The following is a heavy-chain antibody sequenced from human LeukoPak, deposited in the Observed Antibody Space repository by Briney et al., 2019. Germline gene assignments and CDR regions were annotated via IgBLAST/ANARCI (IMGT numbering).Heavy chain of an antibody. J-gene: IGHJ4*02. CDR2: INPNSGVT. CDR1: GYTFTDYY. Sequence: GASVKVSCKASGYTFTDYYMHWVRQAPGQGLEWMGWINPNSGVTNYAQKFQGGVTMTRDTSITTAYMDLNRLRSDDTAVYYCARDRISVAGPDYWGQGTLVTVSS. V-gene: IGHV1-2*02. CDR3: ARDRISVAGPDY. D-gene: IGHD6-19*01.